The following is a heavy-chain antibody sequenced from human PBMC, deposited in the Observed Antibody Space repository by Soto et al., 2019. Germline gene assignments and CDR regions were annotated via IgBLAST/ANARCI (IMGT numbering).Heavy chain of an antibody. CDR1: GGPISSSSYY. CDR3: ARGSQGSGWALDH. Sequence: PSETLSLTCTVSGGPISSSSYYWGWIRQPPGKGLEWIGSIYYSGSTYYNPSLKSRVTISVDTSKNQFSLKLSSVTAADTAVYYCARGSQGSGWALDHWGQGTLVTVSS. V-gene: IGHV4-39*01. D-gene: IGHD6-19*01. CDR2: IYYSGST. J-gene: IGHJ4*02.